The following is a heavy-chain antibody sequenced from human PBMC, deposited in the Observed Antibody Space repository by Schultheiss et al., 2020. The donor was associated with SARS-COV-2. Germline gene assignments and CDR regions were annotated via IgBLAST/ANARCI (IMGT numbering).Heavy chain of an antibody. CDR2: INPNSGGT. CDR1: GYTFTSYG. CDR3: ARGLGYCSGGSCNWFDP. J-gene: IGHJ5*02. Sequence: ASVKVSCKASGYTFTSYGITWVRQAPGQGLEWMGWINPNSGGTNYAQKFQGWVTMTRDMSTSTAYMELSRLRSDDTAVYYCARGLGYCSGGSCNWFDPWGQGTLVTVSS. D-gene: IGHD2-15*01. V-gene: IGHV1-2*04.